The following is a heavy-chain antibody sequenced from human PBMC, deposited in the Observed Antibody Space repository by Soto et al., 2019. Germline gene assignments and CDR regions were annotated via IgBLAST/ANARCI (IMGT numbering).Heavy chain of an antibody. CDR3: ARDLRDPLNKGVIGWFDP. J-gene: IGHJ5*02. D-gene: IGHD3-16*02. CDR2: IYYSGST. V-gene: IGHV4-31*03. CDR1: GGSISSGGYY. Sequence: PSETLSLTCTVSGGSISSGGYYWSWIRQHPGKGLEWIGYIYYSGSTYYNPSLKSRVTISVDTSKNQFSLKLSSVTAADTAVYYCARDLRDPLNKGVIGWFDPWGQGTLVTVSS.